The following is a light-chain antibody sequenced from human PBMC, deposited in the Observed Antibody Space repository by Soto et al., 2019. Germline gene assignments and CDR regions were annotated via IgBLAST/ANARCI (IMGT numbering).Light chain of an antibody. CDR2: GAS. V-gene: IGKV3-15*01. Sequence: EIVMTQSPATLSVSPGEGATLSCSASQSLSSSLAWYQQKPGQAPRLLIYGASTRATGIPARFSGSGPGTEFTLTISSLQSEDFAVYYCQQYKNWPPITFGQGTRLEIK. J-gene: IGKJ5*01. CDR3: QQYKNWPPIT. CDR1: QSLSSS.